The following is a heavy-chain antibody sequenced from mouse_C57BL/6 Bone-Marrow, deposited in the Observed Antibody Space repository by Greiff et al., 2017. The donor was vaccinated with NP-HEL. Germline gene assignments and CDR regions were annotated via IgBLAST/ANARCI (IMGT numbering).Heavy chain of an antibody. J-gene: IGHJ2*01. V-gene: IGHV5-9-1*02. CDR3: TRATTTVVGSFDY. CDR1: GFTFSSYA. CDR2: ISSGGDYI. D-gene: IGHD1-1*01. Sequence: EVQRVESGEGLVKPGGSLKLSCAASGFTFSSYAMSWVRQTPEKRLEWVAYISSGGDYIYYADTVKGRFTISRDNARNTLYLQISSLKSEDTAMYYCTRATTTVVGSFDYWGQGTTLTVSS.